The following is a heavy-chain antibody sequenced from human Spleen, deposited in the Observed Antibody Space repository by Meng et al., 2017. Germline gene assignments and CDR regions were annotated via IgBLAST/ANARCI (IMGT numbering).Heavy chain of an antibody. CDR2: IIPILGIA. Sequence: QVRPVQSGAEVKKPGASVKVSCKASGGTFSSYAISWVRQAPGQGLEWMGGIIPILGIANYEQKFQGRVTITAEKSTSTAYMELSSLRSEDTAVYYCARGGGTGTTAPNFDYWGQGTLVTVSS. J-gene: IGHJ4*02. CDR1: GGTFSSYA. D-gene: IGHD1-7*01. CDR3: ARGGGTGTTAPNFDY. V-gene: IGHV1-69*10.